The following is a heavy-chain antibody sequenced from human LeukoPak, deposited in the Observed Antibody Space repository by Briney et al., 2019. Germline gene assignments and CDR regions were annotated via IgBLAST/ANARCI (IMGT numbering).Heavy chain of an antibody. D-gene: IGHD3-3*01. V-gene: IGHV4-59*12. Sequence: SETLSLTCTVSGGSSNNYYWSWIRQPPGKGPEWIAYIYYSGSTNCNPSLKSRVTISIDTSKNQLSLKLSSVTAADTAVYYCAREGGFYRPLDYSGQGTLVTVSS. CDR3: AREGGFYRPLDY. CDR2: IYYSGST. J-gene: IGHJ4*02. CDR1: GGSSNNYY.